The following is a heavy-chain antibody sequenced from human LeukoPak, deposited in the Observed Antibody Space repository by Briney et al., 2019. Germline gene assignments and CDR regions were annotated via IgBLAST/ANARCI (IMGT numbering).Heavy chain of an antibody. Sequence: GGSLRLSCAASGFTFSDYYMSWIRQAPGKGLEWVSYISSSGSTIYYADSVKGRFTISRDNAKNSLYLQMNSLRAEDTAVYSCVRGESGIQENSFDIWGQGTLVTVSS. CDR1: GFTFSDYY. CDR3: VRGESGIQENSFDI. D-gene: IGHD3-16*01. J-gene: IGHJ3*02. CDR2: ISSSGSTI. V-gene: IGHV3-11*01.